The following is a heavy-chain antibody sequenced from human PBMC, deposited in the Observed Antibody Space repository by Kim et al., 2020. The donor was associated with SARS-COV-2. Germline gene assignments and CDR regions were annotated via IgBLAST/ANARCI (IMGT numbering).Heavy chain of an antibody. V-gene: IGHV3-11*06. J-gene: IGHJ4*02. CDR3: TRDPSRRSDY. Sequence: YAHSVKGRFTSSRDDAKKEVYLQMNSLRDDDMGVYYCTRDPSRRSDYWGQGTLVTVSS.